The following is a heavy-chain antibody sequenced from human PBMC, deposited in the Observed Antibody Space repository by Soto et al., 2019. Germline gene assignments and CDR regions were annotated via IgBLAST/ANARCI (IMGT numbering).Heavy chain of an antibody. CDR1: GGSFSGYY. V-gene: IGHV4-34*01. Sequence: QVQLQQWGAGLLKPSETLSLTCAVYGGSFSGYYWSWIRQPPGKGVEWIGEINHSGSTNYNPSLKSRVTISVDTSKYQFSLKLSSVTAADTAVYYCARAVIRGWYSPYAFDIWFQGTMVTVSS. J-gene: IGHJ3*02. CDR3: ARAVIRGWYSPYAFDI. CDR2: INHSGST. D-gene: IGHD6-19*01.